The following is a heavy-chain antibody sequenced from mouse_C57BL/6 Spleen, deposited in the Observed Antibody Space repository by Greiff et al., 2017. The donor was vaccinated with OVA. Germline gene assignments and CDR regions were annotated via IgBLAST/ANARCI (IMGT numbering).Heavy chain of an antibody. CDR3: ARAGTRTGTGFDY. CDR2: IDPSDSET. V-gene: IGHV1-52*01. D-gene: IGHD4-1*01. J-gene: IGHJ2*01. Sequence: QVQLQQPGAELVRPGSSVKLSCKASGYTFTSYWMHWVKQRPIQGLEWIGNIDPSDSETHYNQKFKDKATLTVDKSSSTAYMQLSSLTSEDSAVYYCARAGTRTGTGFDYWGQGTTLTVSS. CDR1: GYTFTSYW.